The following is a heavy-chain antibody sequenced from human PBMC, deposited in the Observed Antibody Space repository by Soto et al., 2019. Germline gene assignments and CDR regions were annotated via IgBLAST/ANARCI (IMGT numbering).Heavy chain of an antibody. CDR3: ARGRHYYGSGSYYNH. CDR1: GYTFTSYD. J-gene: IGHJ5*02. D-gene: IGHD3-10*01. V-gene: IGHV1-8*01. Sequence: ASVKVSCKASGYTFTSYDINWVRQATGQGLEWMGWMNPNSGNTGYAQKFQGRVTMTRNTSISTAYMELSSLRSEDTAVYYCARGRHYYGSGSYYNHWGQGTLVTVSS. CDR2: MNPNSGNT.